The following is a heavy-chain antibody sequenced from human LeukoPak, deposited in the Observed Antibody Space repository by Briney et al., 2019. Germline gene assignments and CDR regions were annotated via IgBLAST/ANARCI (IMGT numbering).Heavy chain of an antibody. J-gene: IGHJ4*02. CDR2: INHSGST. V-gene: IGHV4-34*01. CDR1: GGSFSGYY. D-gene: IGHD3-10*01. Sequence: SETLSLTCAVYGGSFSGYYWSWIRQPPGKGLEWIGEINHSGSTNCNPSLKSRVTISVDTSKNQFSLKLSSVTAADTAVYYCARRGLRRTIDYWGQGTLVTVSS. CDR3: ARRGLRRTIDY.